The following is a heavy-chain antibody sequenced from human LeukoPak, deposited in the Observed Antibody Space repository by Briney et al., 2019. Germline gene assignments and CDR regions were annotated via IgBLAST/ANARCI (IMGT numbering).Heavy chain of an antibody. Sequence: TGGSLRFSCAASGFTFSSYWMHWVRQAPGKGLVWVSRINNDGSSTSYADSVKGRFTISRDNAKNTLYLQMNSLRAEDTAVYYCARPTKEGSSWYWWFDPWGQGTLVTVSS. J-gene: IGHJ5*02. V-gene: IGHV3-74*01. D-gene: IGHD6-13*01. CDR3: ARPTKEGSSWYWWFDP. CDR2: INNDGSST. CDR1: GFTFSSYW.